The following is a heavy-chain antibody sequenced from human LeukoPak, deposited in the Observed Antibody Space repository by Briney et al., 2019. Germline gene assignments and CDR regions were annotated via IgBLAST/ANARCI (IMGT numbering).Heavy chain of an antibody. CDR2: IIPIFGTA. Sequence: WASVKVSCKASGYTFTSYGISWVRQAPGQGLEWMGGIIPIFGTANYAQKFQGRVTITADESTSTAYMELSSLRSEDTAVYYCARGARYYYDSPLEYYFDYWGQGTLVTVSS. V-gene: IGHV1-69*13. CDR3: ARGARYYYDSPLEYYFDY. J-gene: IGHJ4*02. D-gene: IGHD3-22*01. CDR1: GYTFTSYG.